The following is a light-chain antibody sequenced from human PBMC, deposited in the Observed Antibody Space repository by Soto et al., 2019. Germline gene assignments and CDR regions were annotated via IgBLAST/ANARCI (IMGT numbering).Light chain of an antibody. CDR2: DAS. V-gene: IGKV3-20*01. Sequence: EFVLTQSPGTLCLSPGERATLSCRSSQTVINNYLAWYQQKPGQAPRLLIYDASSRATGIPDRFSGGGSGTDFTLTISRLEPEDFAVYYCQQFSSYPLTFGGGTKVDIK. CDR3: QQFSSYPLT. J-gene: IGKJ4*01. CDR1: QTVINNY.